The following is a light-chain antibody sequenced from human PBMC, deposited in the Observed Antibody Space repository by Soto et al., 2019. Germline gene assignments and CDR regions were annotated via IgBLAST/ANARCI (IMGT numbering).Light chain of an antibody. Sequence: EIVLTQSPGTLSLSPGERATLSCRASQSVSSTYLAWYQQKPGQAPRLLIYGASSRATGIPDRFSGSGSGTDFTLTIGRLEPEDFAVYYCQQYGSCLTFGGGTKVEIK. CDR1: QSVSSTY. V-gene: IGKV3-20*01. CDR2: GAS. CDR3: QQYGSCLT. J-gene: IGKJ4*01.